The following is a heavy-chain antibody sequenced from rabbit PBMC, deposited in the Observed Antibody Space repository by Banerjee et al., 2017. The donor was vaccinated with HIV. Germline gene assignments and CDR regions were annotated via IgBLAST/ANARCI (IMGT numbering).Heavy chain of an antibody. D-gene: IGHD1-1*01. CDR3: ARDTSSSFSSYGMDL. CDR1: GVSFSSSSY. CDR2: IDSGSSGFT. Sequence: QQLMESGGDLVKPGASLTLTCTASGVSFSSSSYMCWVRQAPGKGLEWIACIDSGSSGFTYFATWAKGRFTCSKTSSTTVTLQMTRLTAADTATYFCARDTSSSFSSYGMDLWGQGTLVTVS. J-gene: IGHJ6*01. V-gene: IGHV1S40*01.